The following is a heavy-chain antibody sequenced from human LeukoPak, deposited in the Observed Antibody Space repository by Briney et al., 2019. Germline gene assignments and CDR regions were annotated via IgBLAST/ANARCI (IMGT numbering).Heavy chain of an antibody. CDR1: GFTFSDHF. J-gene: IGHJ4*02. Sequence: AGGSLRLSCAVSGFTFSDHFLDWVRQAPGKGLEWVGRSRNKAKSYTTEYAASVKGRFTISRDDSKNSLYLQMSSLETEDTAVYYCVRVGSVSGSDYLDYWGQGTLVTVSS. CDR3: VRVGSVSGSDYLDY. D-gene: IGHD6-19*01. V-gene: IGHV3-72*01. CDR2: SRNKAKSYTT.